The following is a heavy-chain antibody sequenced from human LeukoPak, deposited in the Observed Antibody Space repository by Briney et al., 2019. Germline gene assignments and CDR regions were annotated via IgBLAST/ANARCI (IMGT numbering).Heavy chain of an antibody. J-gene: IGHJ4*02. CDR3: ARALAGYGGTCDY. D-gene: IGHD4-23*01. CDR2: INHSGST. CDR1: GGSFSGYY. Sequence: PSETLSLTRAVYGGSFSGYYWSWIRQPPGKGLEWIGEINHSGSTNYNPSLKSRVTISVDTSKNQFSLKLSSVTAADTAVYYCARALAGYGGTCDYWGQGTLVTVSS. V-gene: IGHV4-34*01.